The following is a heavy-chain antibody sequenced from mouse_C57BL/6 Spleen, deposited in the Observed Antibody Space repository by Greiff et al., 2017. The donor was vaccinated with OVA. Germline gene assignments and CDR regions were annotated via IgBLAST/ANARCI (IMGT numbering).Heavy chain of an antibody. J-gene: IGHJ4*01. CDR3: ARHGGNYVEAMDY. CDR1: GFSLTSYG. D-gene: IGHD2-1*01. V-gene: IGHV2-6-1*01. Sequence: QVQLKESGPGLVAPSQSLSITCTVSGFSLTSYGVHWVRQPPGKGLEWLVVIWSDGSTTYNSALKSRLSISKDNSKSQVFLKMNSLQTDDTAMYYCARHGGNYVEAMDYWGQGTSVTVSS. CDR2: IWSDGST.